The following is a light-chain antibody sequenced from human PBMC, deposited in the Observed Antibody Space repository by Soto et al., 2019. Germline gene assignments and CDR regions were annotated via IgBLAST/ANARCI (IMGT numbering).Light chain of an antibody. J-gene: IGKJ5*01. CDR3: QQYYTYAT. V-gene: IGKV1-5*03. Sequence: IHMTQSPSTLSSSFVDRVTFTCRASQSISTWLAWYQQKPGKAPKLLIYKASTLEVGVPSRFSGSGSGTEFNFTITGLQPDDFATYFCQQYYTYATFGHGTRLEIK. CDR1: QSISTW. CDR2: KAS.